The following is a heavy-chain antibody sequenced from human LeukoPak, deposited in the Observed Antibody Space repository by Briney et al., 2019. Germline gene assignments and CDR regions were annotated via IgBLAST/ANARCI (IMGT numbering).Heavy chain of an antibody. V-gene: IGHV3-49*04. Sequence: SGGSLRLSCAASGFTFSSYAMHWVRQAPGRGLEWVGFIRSKADGGTTEYAASVKGRFTISRDDSKNVAYLQINNLRAEDTALYYCARDDRPSGHDFDYWGQGTLVTVSS. CDR1: GFTFSSYA. J-gene: IGHJ4*02. CDR2: IRSKADGGTT. D-gene: IGHD6-6*01. CDR3: ARDDRPSGHDFDY.